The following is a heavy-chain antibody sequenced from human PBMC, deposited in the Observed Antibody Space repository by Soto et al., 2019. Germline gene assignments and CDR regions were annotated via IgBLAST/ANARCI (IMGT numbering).Heavy chain of an antibody. CDR2: IVVGGGNT. V-gene: IGHV1-58*01. Sequence: SVKVSCKASGFTFSSSAVQWVRQARGQRLEWIGWIVVGGGNTNYAQKFQERVTITRDMSTSTAYMELTSLRSEDTAVYYCAADNDFWSGHYSFDYWGQGALVTVSS. D-gene: IGHD3-3*01. J-gene: IGHJ4*02. CDR3: AADNDFWSGHYSFDY. CDR1: GFTFSSSA.